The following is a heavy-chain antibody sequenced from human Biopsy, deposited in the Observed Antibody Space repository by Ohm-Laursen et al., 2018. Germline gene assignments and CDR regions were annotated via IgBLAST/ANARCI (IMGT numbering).Heavy chain of an antibody. V-gene: IGHV3-72*01. CDR3: AKEGRLLGIPHTYYFDS. Sequence: SLRLSCTASGFDFSDYSMSWVRQAPGKGLEWVGRARNKANSYTIEYAASVMGRFTISRDDSQNSLYLQMNSLQTEDTAVYFCAKEGRLLGIPHTYYFDSWGQGTLVTVSS. CDR2: ARNKANSYTI. D-gene: IGHD1-26*01. CDR1: GFDFSDYS. J-gene: IGHJ4*02.